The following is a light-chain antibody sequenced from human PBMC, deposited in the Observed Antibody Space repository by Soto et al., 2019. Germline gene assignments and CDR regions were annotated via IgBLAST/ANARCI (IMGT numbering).Light chain of an antibody. Sequence: DVVMTQSPLSLPVTLGQPASISCRSSQSLVSSAGNTYLTWFQQRPGQSPRRLIYKVFNRDSGVPDRFSGSGSGTNFTLKISRVAAEDVGVYYCMQGTHWPPWTFGQGTKVEIK. CDR3: MQGTHWPPWT. CDR2: KVF. V-gene: IGKV2-30*01. CDR1: QSLVSSAGNTY. J-gene: IGKJ1*01.